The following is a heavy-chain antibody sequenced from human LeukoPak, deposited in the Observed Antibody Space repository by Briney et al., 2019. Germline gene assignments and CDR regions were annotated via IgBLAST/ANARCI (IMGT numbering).Heavy chain of an antibody. Sequence: GGSLRLSCAASGFTFSSYGMHWVRQAPGKGLAWVAAIWHDGNNKYYVDSVKGRFTISRDNSKNTVYLQMNSLRVEDTAVYYCARDSGDSSGYYPGYWGQGTLVTVSS. D-gene: IGHD3-22*01. CDR2: IWHDGNNK. V-gene: IGHV3-33*01. J-gene: IGHJ4*02. CDR3: ARDSGDSSGYYPGY. CDR1: GFTFSSYG.